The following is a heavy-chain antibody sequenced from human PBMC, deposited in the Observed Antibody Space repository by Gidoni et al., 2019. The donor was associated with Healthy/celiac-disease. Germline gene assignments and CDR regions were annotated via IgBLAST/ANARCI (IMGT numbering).Heavy chain of an antibody. Sequence: EVQLLESGGGLVQPGGSLRLSCAASGFTFRSYDMHWVRQATGKGLEWVSAIGTAGDTYYPGSVKGRFTISRENAKNSLYLKMNSLRAGDTAVYYCARGGGSLGATRTQFDPWGQGTLVTVSS. J-gene: IGHJ5*02. CDR1: GFTFRSYD. CDR2: IGTAGDT. D-gene: IGHD1-26*01. CDR3: ARGGGSLGATRTQFDP. V-gene: IGHV3-13*01.